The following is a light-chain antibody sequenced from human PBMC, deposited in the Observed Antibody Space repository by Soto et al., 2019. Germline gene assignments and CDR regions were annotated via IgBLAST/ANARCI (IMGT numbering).Light chain of an antibody. V-gene: IGKV1-8*01. Sequence: AIRMTQSPSSFSASTGDRVTITCRASQGISSYLAWYQQKPGKAPKLLIYAASTLQSGVPSRFSGSGSGTEFTLTISSLQPEDFATYYCQQLNSYPIFGGGTKVDIK. CDR2: AAS. CDR3: QQLNSYPI. J-gene: IGKJ4*01. CDR1: QGISSY.